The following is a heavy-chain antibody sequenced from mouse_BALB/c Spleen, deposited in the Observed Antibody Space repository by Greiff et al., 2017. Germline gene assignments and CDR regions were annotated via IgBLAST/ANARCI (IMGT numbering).Heavy chain of an antibody. CDR2: IDPYNGGT. Sequence: EVKLMESGPELVKPGASVKVSCKASGYAFTSYNMYWVKQSHGKSLEWIGYIDPYNGGTSYNQKFKGKATLTVDKSSSTAYMHLNSLTSEDSAVYYCARVGIRRYFDVWGAGTTVTVSS. V-gene: IGHV1S135*01. J-gene: IGHJ1*01. CDR3: ARVGIRRYFDV. CDR1: GYAFTSYN. D-gene: IGHD2-12*01.